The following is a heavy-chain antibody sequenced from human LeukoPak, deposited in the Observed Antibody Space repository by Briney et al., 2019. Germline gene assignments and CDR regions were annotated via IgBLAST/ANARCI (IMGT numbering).Heavy chain of an antibody. CDR1: GFTFSSYD. V-gene: IGHV3-13*01. CDR2: IGTAGDT. J-gene: IGHJ4*02. D-gene: IGHD5-18*01. Sequence: GGSLRLSCAASGFTFSSYDMHWVRHATGKGLEWVSAIGTAGDTYYPGSVKGRFTISRENAKNSLYLQMNSLRAGDTAVYYCARGRYSYGRLIYFDCWGQGTLVTVSS. CDR3: ARGRYSYGRLIYFDC.